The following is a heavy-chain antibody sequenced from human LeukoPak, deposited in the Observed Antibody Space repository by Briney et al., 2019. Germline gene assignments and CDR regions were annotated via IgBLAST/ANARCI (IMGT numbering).Heavy chain of an antibody. CDR1: GFTFSSYE. J-gene: IGHJ4*02. V-gene: IGHV3-48*03. CDR3: ARDNGGWYVDY. D-gene: IGHD6-19*01. CDR2: ISSSGSTI. Sequence: PGGSLRLSCAASGFTFSSYEMNWVRQAPGKGLEWVSYISSSGSTIYYADSVKGRFTISRDNAKNSLFLQMDNLRAEDTAVYYCARDNGGWYVDYWGQGTLVTVSS.